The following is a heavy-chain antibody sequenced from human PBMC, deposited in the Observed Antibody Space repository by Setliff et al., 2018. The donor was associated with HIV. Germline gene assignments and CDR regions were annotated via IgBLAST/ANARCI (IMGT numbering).Heavy chain of an antibody. J-gene: IGHJ3*01. CDR3: ARARITMTGGRLEPYAFDR. CDR2: AYTGGST. D-gene: IGHD3-22*01. V-gene: IGHV4-4*07. CDR1: GVTISSHF. Sequence: SETLSLTCSVSGVTISSHFWTWIRQPAGKGLEWIGRAYTGGSTNYNPSLKSRVSMSVDTSKNQLSLKLRSVTAADTAVYYCARARITMTGGRLEPYAFDRWGQGTKVTVSS.